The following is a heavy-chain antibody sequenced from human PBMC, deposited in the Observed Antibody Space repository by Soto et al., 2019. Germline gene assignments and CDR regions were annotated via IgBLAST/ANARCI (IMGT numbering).Heavy chain of an antibody. CDR1: GFTFSSYW. D-gene: IGHD6-19*01. Sequence: EVPLVESGGGLVQPGGSLRLSSAASGFTFSSYWMHWVRQAPGKGLVWVSRINSDGSSTSYADSVKGRFTISRDNAKNTLYLQMNSLRAEDTAVYYCAVAVAGPTAIGYWGQGTLVTVSS. J-gene: IGHJ4*02. CDR2: INSDGSST. CDR3: AVAVAGPTAIGY. V-gene: IGHV3-74*01.